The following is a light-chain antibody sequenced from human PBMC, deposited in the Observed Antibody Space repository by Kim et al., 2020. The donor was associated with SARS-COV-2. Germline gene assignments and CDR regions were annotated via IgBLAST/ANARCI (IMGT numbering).Light chain of an antibody. CDR1: SSDVGGYND. CDR3: SSYTSSSTLGV. V-gene: IGLV2-14*04. Sequence: QSITISCTGTSSDVGGYNDVSWYQQHPGKAPKLMIYDVSKRPSGVSNRFSGSKSGNTASLTISGLQAEDEADYYCSSYTSSSTLGVFGTGTKVTVL. CDR2: DVS. J-gene: IGLJ1*01.